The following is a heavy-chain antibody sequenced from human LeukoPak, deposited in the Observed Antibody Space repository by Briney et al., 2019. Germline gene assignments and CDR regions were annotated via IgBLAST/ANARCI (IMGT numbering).Heavy chain of an antibody. V-gene: IGHV3-64*01. J-gene: IGHJ4*02. D-gene: IGHD4-17*01. Sequence: GGSLRLSCAASGFTFSSYAMHWVRQAPGQGLEYVSAISSNGGSTYYANSVKGRFTISRDNSKNTLYLQMGSLRAEDMAVYYCARGSYGDYDFDYWGQGTLVTVSS. CDR2: ISSNGGST. CDR3: ARGSYGDYDFDY. CDR1: GFTFSSYA.